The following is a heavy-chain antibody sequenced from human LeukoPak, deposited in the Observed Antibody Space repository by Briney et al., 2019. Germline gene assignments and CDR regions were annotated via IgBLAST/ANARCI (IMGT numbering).Heavy chain of an antibody. J-gene: IGHJ6*02. Sequence: ASVKVSCKASGYTFTGYYMHWVRQAPGQGLEWMGWISAYNGNTNYAQKLQGRVTMTTDTSTSTAYMELRSLRSDDTAVYYCAGSGSYSPYYYYYGMDVWGQGTTVTVSS. CDR2: ISAYNGNT. CDR3: AGSGSYSPYYYYYGMDV. D-gene: IGHD1-26*01. V-gene: IGHV1-18*04. CDR1: GYTFTGYY.